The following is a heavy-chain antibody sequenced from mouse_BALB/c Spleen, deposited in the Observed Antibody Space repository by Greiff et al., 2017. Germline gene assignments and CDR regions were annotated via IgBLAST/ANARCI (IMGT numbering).Heavy chain of an antibody. V-gene: IGHV5-9*03. J-gene: IGHJ4*01. Sequence: EVQLVESGGGLVKPGGSLKLSCAASGFTFSSYTMSWVRQTPEQRLEWVATISSGGGNTYYPDSVKGRFTISRDNAKNNLYLQMSSLRSEDTALYYCSRGCNYDAMDYWGQGTSVTVSS. CDR2: ISSGGGNT. D-gene: IGHD2-1*01. CDR1: GFTFSSYT. CDR3: SRGCNYDAMDY.